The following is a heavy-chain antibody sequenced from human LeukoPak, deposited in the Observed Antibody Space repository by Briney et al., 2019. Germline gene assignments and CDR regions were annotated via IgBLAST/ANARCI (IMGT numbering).Heavy chain of an antibody. Sequence: KPSETLSLTCTVSGGSISSNSYYWGWIRQPPGKGLEWIGTIYYSGTTYYNPSLKSRVTISADTSKDQFSLKLTSVTAADTAVYYCAGNSITMIVVVPDAFDIWGQGTMVTVSS. D-gene: IGHD3-22*01. J-gene: IGHJ3*02. CDR1: GGSISSNSYY. CDR2: IYYSGTT. CDR3: AGNSITMIVVVPDAFDI. V-gene: IGHV4-39*07.